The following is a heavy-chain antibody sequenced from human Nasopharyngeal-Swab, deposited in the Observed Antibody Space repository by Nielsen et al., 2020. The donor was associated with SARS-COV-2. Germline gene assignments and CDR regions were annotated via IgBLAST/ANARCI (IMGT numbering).Heavy chain of an antibody. V-gene: IGHV1-69*06. D-gene: IGHD3-16*02. CDR1: GYTFTGYY. CDR2: IIPIFGTA. J-gene: IGHJ4*02. CDR3: ARNPVDYDYVWGSYRYRTFGY. Sequence: SVKVSCKASGYTFTGYYMHWVRQAPGQGLEWMGGIIPIFGTANYAQKFQGRVTITADKSTSTAYMELSSLRSEDTAVYYCARNPVDYDYVWGSYRYRTFGYWGQGTLVTVSS.